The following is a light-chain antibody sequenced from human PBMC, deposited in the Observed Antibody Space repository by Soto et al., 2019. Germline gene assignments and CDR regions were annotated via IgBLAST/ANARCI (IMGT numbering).Light chain of an antibody. V-gene: IGLV2-14*01. Sequence: QSAVTQPASVSGSPGQSITISCTGTSSDVGGYNYVSWYQQHPGKAPKLMIYEVSNRHSGVSNRFSGSKSGNTASLTISGLQAEDEAYYYCSSYTSSGTYVFGTGTKVTVL. CDR1: SSDVGGYNY. CDR2: EVS. J-gene: IGLJ1*01. CDR3: SSYTSSGTYV.